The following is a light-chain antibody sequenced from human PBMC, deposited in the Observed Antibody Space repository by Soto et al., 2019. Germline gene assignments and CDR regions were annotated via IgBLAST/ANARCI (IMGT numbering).Light chain of an antibody. J-gene: IGLJ1*01. Sequence: QSALTQPASVSASPGQSITISCTGTSSDIGSSNLVSWYQHHPAKDPKPIIFEVSRWPSGASGRFSGSKSDNTASLTISGLQADDVADYYCCSFARSTTFYVFGTGTKLTVL. CDR3: CSFARSTTFYV. V-gene: IGLV2-23*02. CDR1: SSDIGSSNL. CDR2: EVS.